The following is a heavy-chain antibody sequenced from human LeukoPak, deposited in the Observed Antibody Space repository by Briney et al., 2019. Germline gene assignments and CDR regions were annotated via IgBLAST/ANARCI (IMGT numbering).Heavy chain of an antibody. V-gene: IGHV4-59*01. CDR2: IYYSGST. CDR1: GGSISNYY. CDR3: ARWSGYALD. Sequence: SETQSLTCTVSGGSISNYYWSWIWQPPGKGLEWIGYIYYSGSTNYNPSLKSRVSMSIDTSKNQFSLKLSSVTAADTAVYYCARWSGYALDWGQGTLVTVSS. J-gene: IGHJ4*02. D-gene: IGHD2-2*01.